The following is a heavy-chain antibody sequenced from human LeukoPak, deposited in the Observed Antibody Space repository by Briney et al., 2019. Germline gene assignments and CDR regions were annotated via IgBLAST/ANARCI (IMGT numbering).Heavy chain of an antibody. CDR3: ARGALSSGYFYYYYGMDV. CDR2: INANSGGT. J-gene: IGHJ6*02. V-gene: IGHV1-2*04. CDR1: GYTFTGYY. D-gene: IGHD3-22*01. Sequence: ASVKVTCKASGYTFTGYYMHWVRQAPGQGLEWMGWINANSGGTNYAQKFQGWVTMTRDTSISTAYMERSRLRSDDTAVYYCARGALSSGYFYYYYGMDVWGQGTTVTVSS.